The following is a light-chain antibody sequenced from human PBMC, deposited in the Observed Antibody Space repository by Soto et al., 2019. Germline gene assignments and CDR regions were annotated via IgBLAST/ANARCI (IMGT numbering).Light chain of an antibody. Sequence: EVVLTQSPATLSLSPGERATLSCRASESIGNYLAWYQQKLGQAPKLLIYDASHRAIGIPVSFSGDGSGTDFTLTISSLDPEDFAVYYCQWRSDWPPRLTFGGGTKVEIK. V-gene: IGKV3-11*01. J-gene: IGKJ4*01. CDR2: DAS. CDR3: QWRSDWPPRLT. CDR1: ESIGNY.